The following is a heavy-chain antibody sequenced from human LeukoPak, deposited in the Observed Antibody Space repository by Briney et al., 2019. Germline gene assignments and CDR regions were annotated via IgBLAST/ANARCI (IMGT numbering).Heavy chain of an antibody. V-gene: IGHV3-7*03. Sequence: PGGSLRLSCVASGFTFSESWMTWVRQAPGKGLEWVASIKHDEREEYYADSVKGRFTISRDNAKNSLFLQMNSLRAEDTAVYYCARGPLIAAAGTWWGQGTLVTVSS. CDR1: GFTFSESW. D-gene: IGHD6-13*01. CDR2: IKHDEREE. CDR3: ARGPLIAAAGTW. J-gene: IGHJ4*02.